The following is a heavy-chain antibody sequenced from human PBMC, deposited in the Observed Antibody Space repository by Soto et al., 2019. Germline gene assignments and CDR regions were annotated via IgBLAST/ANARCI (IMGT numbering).Heavy chain of an antibody. J-gene: IGHJ3*02. D-gene: IGHD1-26*01. CDR3: AREVGGTFFEAFET. CDR2: ISTYNGNR. Sequence: QVHLVQSGAEVRKPGASVKVSCKASGYSFTNYNIGWVRQAPGQGLEWMGWISTYNGNRNYAQKFQGRVTMTTDTSTTTADMELRRLRPDDTAVYYCAREVGGTFFEAFETWGQGTRVTVSS. V-gene: IGHV1-18*01. CDR1: GYSFTNYN.